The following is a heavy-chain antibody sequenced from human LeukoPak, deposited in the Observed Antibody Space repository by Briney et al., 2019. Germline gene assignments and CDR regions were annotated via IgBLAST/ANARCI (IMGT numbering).Heavy chain of an antibody. J-gene: IGHJ4*02. CDR3: ARGRSYYDFWSGYYSPRDVDTATYY. D-gene: IGHD3-3*01. CDR2: INHSGST. Sequence: SETLSLTCAVYGGSFSGYYWSWIRQPPGKGLEWIGEINHSGSTNYNPSLKSRVTISVDTSKNQFSPKLSSVTAADTAVYYCARGRSYYDFWSGYYSPRDVDTATYYWGQGTLVTVSS. CDR1: GGSFSGYY. V-gene: IGHV4-34*01.